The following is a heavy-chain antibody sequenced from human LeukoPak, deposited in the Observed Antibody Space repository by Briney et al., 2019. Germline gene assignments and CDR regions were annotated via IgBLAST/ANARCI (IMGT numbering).Heavy chain of an antibody. V-gene: IGHV3-15*01. CDR2: VKTKTDGGTT. J-gene: IGHJ4*02. D-gene: IGHD5-18*01. CDR3: TTGTWIQLWLADY. CDR1: GGSISSSNW. Sequence: KPSETLSLTCAVSGGSISSSNWWSWVRQAPGKGLDWVGHVKTKTDGGTTDYAAPVKGRFTISRDDSKNTLYLQMNSLKTEDTAVYYCTTGTWIQLWLADYWGQGTLVTVSS.